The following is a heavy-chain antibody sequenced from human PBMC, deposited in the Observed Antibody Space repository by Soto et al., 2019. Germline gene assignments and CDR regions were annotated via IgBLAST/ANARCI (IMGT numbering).Heavy chain of an antibody. CDR1: GYSISSGYY. J-gene: IGHJ6*02. V-gene: IGHV4-38-2*02. D-gene: IGHD3-10*01. CDR3: ERDILSGMDA. Sequence: PSETLSLTCAGSGYSISSGYYWGWIRQPPGKGLEWIGSIYHSGSTYYNPSLKSRVTISVDTSKNQFSLKLSSVTAEDTDVYYCERDILSGMDAWGQGNTVTVSS. CDR2: IYHSGST.